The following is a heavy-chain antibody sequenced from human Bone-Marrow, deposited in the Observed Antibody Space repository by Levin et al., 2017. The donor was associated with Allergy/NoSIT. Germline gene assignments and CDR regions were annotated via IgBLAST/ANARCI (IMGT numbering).Heavy chain of an antibody. Sequence: PSETLSLTCTVSGSSIDLFYWTWIRQPPGQAPQWIGYVSQRANSRYHPSLQSRTTISADTSKSQFSLKLTSMTAADTAIYFCARDTGGWYFDLWGRGTLVTVSS. J-gene: IGHJ2*01. CDR3: ARDTGGWYFDL. CDR1: GSSIDLFY. D-gene: IGHD2-8*02. V-gene: IGHV4-59*01. CDR2: VSQRANS.